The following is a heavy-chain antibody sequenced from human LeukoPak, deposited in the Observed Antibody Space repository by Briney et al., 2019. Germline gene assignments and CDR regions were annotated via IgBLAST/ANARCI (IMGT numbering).Heavy chain of an antibody. CDR1: GYTFTDFH. CDR2: INPKTGGT. CDR3: ARDVRTGDFDY. D-gene: IGHD7-27*01. Sequence: GASVKGSCKASGYTFTDFHMHWVRQAPGQGPEWMGWINPKTGGTNYAQRFQGRVTMTRDTSISTVYMELSRLRFDDTAVYFCARDVRTGDFDYWGQGTLVAVSS. V-gene: IGHV1-2*02. J-gene: IGHJ4*02.